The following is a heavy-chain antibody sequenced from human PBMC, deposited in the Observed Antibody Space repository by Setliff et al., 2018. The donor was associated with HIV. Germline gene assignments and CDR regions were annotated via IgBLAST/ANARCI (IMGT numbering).Heavy chain of an antibody. J-gene: IGHJ6*03. D-gene: IGHD5-18*01. V-gene: IGHV4-59*08. CDR3: ARRGYSYVERVYYYYMDV. CDR1: GGSIPGYH. Sequence: PSETLSLTCSVFGGSIPGYHWCWIRQSPGKGLEWIGFIHMNGNSVYNPSLKSRVTLSGDASQNQFSLKLTSVTVADTAMYYCARRGYSYVERVYYYYMDVWGKGTTVTVSS. CDR2: IHMNGNS.